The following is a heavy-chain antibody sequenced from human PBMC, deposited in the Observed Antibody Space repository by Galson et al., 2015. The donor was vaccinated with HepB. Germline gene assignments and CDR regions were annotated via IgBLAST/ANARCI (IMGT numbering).Heavy chain of an antibody. CDR2: ISYDGSNK. D-gene: IGHD3-9*01. Sequence: LRLSCAASGFTFSSYGMHWVRQAPGKGLEWVAVISYDGSNKYYADSVKGRFTISRDNSKNTLYLQMNSLRAEDTAVYYCAKDDGYDILTGYTQVDYWVQGTLVTVSS. CDR3: AKDDGYDILTGYTQVDY. CDR1: GFTFSSYG. J-gene: IGHJ4*02. V-gene: IGHV3-30*18.